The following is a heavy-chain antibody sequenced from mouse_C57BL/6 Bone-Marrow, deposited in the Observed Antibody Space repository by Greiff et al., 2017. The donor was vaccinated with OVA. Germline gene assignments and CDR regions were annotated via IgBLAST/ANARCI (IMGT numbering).Heavy chain of an antibody. CDR3: ARDAPTVVATPWYCDV. V-gene: IGHV7-1*01. J-gene: IGHJ1*03. CDR1: GFTFSDFY. CDR2: SRNKANDYTT. Sequence: EVMLVESGGGLVQSGRSLRLSCATSGFTFSDFYMEWVRQAPGKGLEWIAASRNKANDYTTEYSASVKGRFIVSRDTSQSILYLQMYALRAEDTAIYYCARDAPTVVATPWYCDVWGTGTTVTVSS. D-gene: IGHD1-1*01.